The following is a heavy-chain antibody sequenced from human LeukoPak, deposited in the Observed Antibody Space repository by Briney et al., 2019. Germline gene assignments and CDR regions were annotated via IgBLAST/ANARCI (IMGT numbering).Heavy chain of an antibody. J-gene: IGHJ3*02. V-gene: IGHV3-33*08. CDR1: GFTFSSYG. Sequence: PGGSLRLSCAASGFTFSSYGMHWVRQAPGRGLEWVAVIPNDGSYKYYADSVKGRLTISRDNAKNTLYLQMNSLRVEDTAVYYCARDDDKPDNGFDIWGQGTLVTVSS. D-gene: IGHD1-1*01. CDR3: ARDDDKPDNGFDI. CDR2: IPNDGSYK.